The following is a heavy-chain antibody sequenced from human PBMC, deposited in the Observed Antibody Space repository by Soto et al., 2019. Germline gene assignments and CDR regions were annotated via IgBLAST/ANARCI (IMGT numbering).Heavy chain of an antibody. D-gene: IGHD1-20*01. V-gene: IGHV1-3*01. CDR1: GNTFTNHL. Sequence: QVQLVQSGAEVKKPGTSVRVSCEASGNTFTNHLIQWVRQAPGQRLEWTGWINAATGNTKYSQKFQGRVTLTRDTSARTAYMDLSSLTSEDTAVYYCARPLFDNSITSNFWGQGTLVTVSS. CDR3: ARPLFDNSITSNF. J-gene: IGHJ4*02. CDR2: INAATGNT.